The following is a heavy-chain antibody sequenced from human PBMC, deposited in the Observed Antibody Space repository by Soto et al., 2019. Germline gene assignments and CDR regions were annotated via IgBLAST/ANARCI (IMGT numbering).Heavy chain of an antibody. D-gene: IGHD6-19*01. CDR2: ISYDGSNK. CDR1: GFTFSSYA. V-gene: IGHV3-30-3*01. Sequence: QVQLVESGGGVVQPGRSLRLSCAASGFTFSSYAMHWVRQAPGKGLEWVAVISYDGSNKYYADSVKGRFNISRDNSNNTLYRQINSLRAEDTGVYYCANSLGAVAGNGYYYGMDFWGKGTTVTVSS. CDR3: ANSLGAVAGNGYYYGMDF. J-gene: IGHJ6*04.